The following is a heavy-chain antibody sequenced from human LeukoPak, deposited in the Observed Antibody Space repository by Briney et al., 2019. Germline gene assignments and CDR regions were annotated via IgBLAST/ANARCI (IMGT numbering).Heavy chain of an antibody. D-gene: IGHD1-14*01. Sequence: PSETLSLTCAVYGGSFSGYYWSWIRQPPGKGLEWIGEINHSGSTNYIPSLKSRVTISVDTSKNQFSLKLSSVTAADTAVYYCARLLRLIRGTYYGMDVWGQGTTVTVSS. V-gene: IGHV4-34*01. CDR3: ARLLRLIRGTYYGMDV. CDR1: GGSFSGYY. J-gene: IGHJ6*02. CDR2: INHSGST.